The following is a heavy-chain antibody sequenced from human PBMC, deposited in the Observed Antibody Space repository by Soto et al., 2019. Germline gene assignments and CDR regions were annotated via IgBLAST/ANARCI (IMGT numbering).Heavy chain of an antibody. J-gene: IGHJ6*03. V-gene: IGHV1-69*02. Sequence: QVQLVQSGAEVKKPGSSVKVSCKASGGTFSSYTISWVRQAPGQGREWMGRIIPILGIANYAQKFQGRVTITADKSTSTAYTELSSVRSEDTAVYYCASATHRGPTDYYMDVWGKGTTVTVSS. CDR1: GGTFSSYT. CDR2: IIPILGIA. CDR3: ASATHRGPTDYYMDV.